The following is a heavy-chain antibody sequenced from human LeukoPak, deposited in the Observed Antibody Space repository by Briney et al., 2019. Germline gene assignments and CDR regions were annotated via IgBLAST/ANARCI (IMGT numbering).Heavy chain of an antibody. V-gene: IGHV1-2*04. CDR3: ARDGANYYGSGSDYYYYGMDV. J-gene: IGHJ6*04. Sequence: GASVKVSCKASGYTFTGYYMHWVRRAPGQGLEWMGWINPNSGGTNYAQKFQGWVTMTRDTSISTAYMELSRLRSDDTAVYYCARDGANYYGSGSDYYYYGMDVWGKGTTVTVSS. D-gene: IGHD3-10*01. CDR1: GYTFTGYY. CDR2: INPNSGGT.